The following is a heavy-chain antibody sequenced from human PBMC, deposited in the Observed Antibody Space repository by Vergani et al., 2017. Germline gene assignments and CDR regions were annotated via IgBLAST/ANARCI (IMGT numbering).Heavy chain of an antibody. CDR2: ISAYNGNT. D-gene: IGHD2-15*01. CDR1: GYTFTSYG. Sequence: QVQLVQSGAEVKKPGASVKVSCRASGYTFTSYGITWVRQAPGQGLEWMGWISAYNGNTNYAQKLQGRATMTTDTSTSTAYMELRSLRSDDTAVYYCARDGGYCSAGSCPNXFDPWGQGTLVTVSS. CDR3: ARDGGYCSAGSCPNXFDP. V-gene: IGHV1-18*04. J-gene: IGHJ5*02.